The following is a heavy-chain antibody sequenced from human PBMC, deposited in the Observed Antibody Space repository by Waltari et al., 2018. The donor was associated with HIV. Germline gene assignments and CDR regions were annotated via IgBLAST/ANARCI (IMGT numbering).Heavy chain of an antibody. D-gene: IGHD4-17*01. CDR1: GCSISSIPHY. V-gene: IGHV4-39*01. CDR2: IYYSGST. CDR3: ASRGGTVTTRRFDP. Sequence: QLQLQESGPGLVKPSETLSLTCTVSGCSISSIPHYWGWIRQPPGKGLEWIGSIYYSGSTYSNPSLKSRVTISVDTSKNQFSLKLSSVTAADTAVYYCASRGGTVTTRRFDPWGQGTLVTVSS. J-gene: IGHJ5*02.